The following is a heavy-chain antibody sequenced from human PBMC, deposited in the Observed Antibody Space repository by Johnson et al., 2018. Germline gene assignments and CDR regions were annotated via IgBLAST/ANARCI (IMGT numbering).Heavy chain of an antibody. CDR2: INPSGGST. Sequence: QVQLVESGAEVKKPGASVKVSCKASGYTFTSYYMHWVRQAPGQGLEWMGIINPSGGSTSYPQKFQGRVTMTRDTSTSTVYMVLSSLRSEDTAVYFCARGFDSSAYYYGGGAFDIWGQGTMVTVSS. J-gene: IGHJ3*02. V-gene: IGHV1-46*01. D-gene: IGHD3-22*01. CDR1: GYTFTSYY. CDR3: ARGFDSSAYYYGGGAFDI.